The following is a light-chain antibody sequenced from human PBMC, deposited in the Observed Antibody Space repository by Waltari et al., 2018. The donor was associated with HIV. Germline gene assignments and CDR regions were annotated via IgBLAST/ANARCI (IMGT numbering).Light chain of an antibody. J-gene: IGKJ1*01. V-gene: IGKV1-39*01. CDR3: QQSYSTPPWT. CDR2: AAS. Sequence: DIQMTQSPSSLSASVGDRVTITCRASQSISSHLNWYQQKPGKAPKLLIEAASSLQSGVQSRFSGSGSGTAFTLTVTSLQPEDFATYYCQQSYSTPPWTFGQGTKVEIK. CDR1: QSISSH.